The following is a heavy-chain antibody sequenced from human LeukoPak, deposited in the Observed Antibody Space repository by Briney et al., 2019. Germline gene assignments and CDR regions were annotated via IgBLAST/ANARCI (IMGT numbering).Heavy chain of an antibody. CDR1: GFTFSSYA. D-gene: IGHD3-16*02. Sequence: PGGSLRLSCAASGFTFSSYAMSWVRQAPGKGLEWVSAISGSGGSTYYADSVKGRFTISRDNSKNTLYLQMNSLRAEDTAVYYCAKDMRPDSYVWGSYRAGSVDYWGQGTLVTVSS. J-gene: IGHJ4*02. CDR3: AKDMRPDSYVWGSYRAGSVDY. CDR2: ISGSGGST. V-gene: IGHV3-23*01.